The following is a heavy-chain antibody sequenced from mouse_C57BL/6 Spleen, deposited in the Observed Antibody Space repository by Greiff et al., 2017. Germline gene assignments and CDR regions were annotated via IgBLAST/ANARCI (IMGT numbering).Heavy chain of an antibody. V-gene: IGHV1-55*01. CDR1: GYTFTSYW. CDR3: AREGAFITTVGAY. CDR2: IYPGSGST. Sequence: QVQLQQPGAELVKPGASVKMSCKASGYTFTSYWITWVKQRPGQGLEWIGDIYPGSGSTNYNEKFKSKATLTVDTSSSTAYMQLSSLTSEDSAVYYCAREGAFITTVGAYWGQGTLVTVSA. J-gene: IGHJ3*01. D-gene: IGHD1-1*01.